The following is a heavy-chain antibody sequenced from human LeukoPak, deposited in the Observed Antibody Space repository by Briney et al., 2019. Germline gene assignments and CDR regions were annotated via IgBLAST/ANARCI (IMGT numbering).Heavy chain of an antibody. CDR2: MCPSGRT. J-gene: IGHJ5*02. CDR3: ATSYDSKTGPYDL. D-gene: IGHD3-9*01. Sequence: SETLSLTCTVSNDSISSYCCSWVRQPPGKGLEWIGFMCPSGRTDYNPSLKSRVTMSVDTSKNQLSMELRFLTAADTAVYYCATSYDSKTGPYDLWGHGTLVTVSS. V-gene: IGHV4-4*08. CDR1: NDSISSYC.